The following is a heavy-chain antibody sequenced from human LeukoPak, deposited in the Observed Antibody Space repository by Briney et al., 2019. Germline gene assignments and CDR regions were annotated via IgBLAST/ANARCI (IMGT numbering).Heavy chain of an antibody. J-gene: IGHJ4*02. V-gene: IGHV3-23*01. CDR2: ISATGGGT. D-gene: IGHD3-10*01. Sequence: PSETLSLTCTVSGGSISSYYWSWIRQPPGKGLEWVSLISATGGGTFYTPSLRGRFTISRDNSKNTLYLQMNSLRAEDTATYYCAKGYASGTYFLDYWGPGTLVTVSS. CDR3: AKGYASGTYFLDY. CDR1: GGSISSYY.